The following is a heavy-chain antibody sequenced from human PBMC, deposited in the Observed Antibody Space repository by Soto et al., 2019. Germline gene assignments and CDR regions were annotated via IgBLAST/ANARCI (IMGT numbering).Heavy chain of an antibody. CDR2: IYYSGST. J-gene: IGHJ4*02. CDR3: ARLQKAVAVDY. V-gene: IGHV4-39*01. Sequence: PSETLSLTCTVSGGSISSSSYYWGWIRQPPGKGPEWIGSIYYSGSTYYNPSLKSRVTISVDTSKNQFSLKLSSVTAADTAVYYCARLQKAVAVDYWGQGTLVTVSS. CDR1: GGSISSSSYY. D-gene: IGHD6-19*01.